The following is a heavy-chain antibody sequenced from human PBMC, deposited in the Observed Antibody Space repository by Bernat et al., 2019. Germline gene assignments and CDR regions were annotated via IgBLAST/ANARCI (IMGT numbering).Heavy chain of an antibody. CDR2: IWYDGSNK. CDR1: GFTFSSYG. Sequence: QVQLVESGRGVVQPGRSLRLSCAASGFTFSSYGMHWVRQAPGKGLEWVAVIWYDGSNKYYADSVKGRFTISRDNSKNTLYLQMNSLRAEDTAVYYCARDLAYRSGGSWATGYWGQGTLVTVSS. D-gene: IGHD2-15*01. J-gene: IGHJ4*02. CDR3: ARDLAYRSGGSWATGY. V-gene: IGHV3-33*01.